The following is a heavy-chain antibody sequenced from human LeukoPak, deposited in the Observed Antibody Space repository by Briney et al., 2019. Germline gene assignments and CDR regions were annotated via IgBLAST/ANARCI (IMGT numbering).Heavy chain of an antibody. D-gene: IGHD6-19*01. CDR2: INADGKDT. Sequence: GGSLRLSCVASGFTLSSNWMHWVRQVPGKGPQWVSRINADGKDTPYVDSVKGRFSISRDNAKNTLYLQMNSLRAEDSAVYYRARGSSSGWPDYFDYWGQGVLVTVSS. CDR1: GFTLSSNW. CDR3: ARGSSSGWPDYFDY. V-gene: IGHV3-74*01. J-gene: IGHJ4*02.